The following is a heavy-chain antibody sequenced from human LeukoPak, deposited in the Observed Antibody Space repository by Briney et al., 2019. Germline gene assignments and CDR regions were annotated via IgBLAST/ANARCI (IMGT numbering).Heavy chain of an antibody. CDR3: ARARAGLRYGMDV. Sequence: PSQTLSLTCTLSGGSISSGGYYWSWIRQHPGKGLEWIGYIYYRGSAYYNPSLKSRVTISVDTSKNQFSLKLSSVTAADTAVYYCARARAGLRYGMDVWGQGTTVTVSS. CDR1: GGSISSGGYY. D-gene: IGHD2-21*01. V-gene: IGHV4-31*03. J-gene: IGHJ6*02. CDR2: IYYRGSA.